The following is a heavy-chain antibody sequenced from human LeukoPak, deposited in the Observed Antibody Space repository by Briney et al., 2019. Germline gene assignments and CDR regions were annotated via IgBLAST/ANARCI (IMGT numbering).Heavy chain of an antibody. Sequence: SETLSLTCTVSGGSISSYYWSWIRQPAGKGLEWIGRIYTSGSTNYNPSLKSRVTMSVDTSKNQFSLKLSSVTAADTAVYYCASHTPNSSRLDRAFDIWGQGTMVTVSS. CDR1: GGSISSYY. CDR2: IYTSGST. J-gene: IGHJ3*02. V-gene: IGHV4-4*07. CDR3: ASHTPNSSRLDRAFDI. D-gene: IGHD6-13*01.